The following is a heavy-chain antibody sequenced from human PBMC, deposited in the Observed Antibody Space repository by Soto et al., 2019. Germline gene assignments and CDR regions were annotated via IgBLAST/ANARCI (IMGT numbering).Heavy chain of an antibody. CDR2: INPNSGGT. D-gene: IGHD2-2*01. J-gene: IGHJ4*02. Sequence: ASVKVSCKASGYTFTGYYMHWVRQAPGQGLGWMGWINPNSGGTNYAQKFQGWVTMTRDTSISTAYMELSRLRSDDTAVYYCARCRYQLLCGLLDYWGQGTLVTVSS. V-gene: IGHV1-2*04. CDR3: ARCRYQLLCGLLDY. CDR1: GYTFTGYY.